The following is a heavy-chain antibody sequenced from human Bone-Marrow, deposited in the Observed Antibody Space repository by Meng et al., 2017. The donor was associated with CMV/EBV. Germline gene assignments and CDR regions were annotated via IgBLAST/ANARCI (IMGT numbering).Heavy chain of an antibody. V-gene: IGHV3-48*01. CDR2: ISSSSSTI. Sequence: GESLKISCAASGFTFSSYSMNWVRQAPGKGLEWVSYISSSSSTIYYADSVKGRFTISRDNSKNTLYLQMNSLRAEDTAVYYCARGAGDSSSGYYFDYWGQGTLVTVSS. CDR3: ARGAGDSSSGYYFDY. CDR1: GFTFSSYS. D-gene: IGHD6-6*01. J-gene: IGHJ4*02.